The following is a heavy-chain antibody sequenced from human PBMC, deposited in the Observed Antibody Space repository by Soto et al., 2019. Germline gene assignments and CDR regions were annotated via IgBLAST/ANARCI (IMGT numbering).Heavy chain of an antibody. CDR3: ARVHRSGSYYPDYYYYGMDV. CDR2: IIPIFGTA. Sequence: QVQLVQSGAEVKKPGSSVKVSCKASGGTFSSYAISWVRQAPGQGLEWMGGIIPIFGTANYAQKFQGRVTITADESTSTAYMELSSLRSEDTAVYYCARVHRSGSYYPDYYYYGMDVWGQGTTVTVSS. D-gene: IGHD3-10*01. V-gene: IGHV1-69*01. CDR1: GGTFSSYA. J-gene: IGHJ6*02.